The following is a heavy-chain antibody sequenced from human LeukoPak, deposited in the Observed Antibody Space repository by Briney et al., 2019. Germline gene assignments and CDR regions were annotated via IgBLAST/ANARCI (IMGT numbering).Heavy chain of an antibody. Sequence: PGRSPRLSCVASGFTFSSYGMHWVRQAPGKGLEWVAVIWYDGSNKYYADSVKGRFTISRDNSKNTLYLQMNSLRAEDTAVYYCAKGRDGDYYFDYWGQGTLVTVSS. CDR1: GFTFSSYG. D-gene: IGHD4-17*01. V-gene: IGHV3-33*06. CDR3: AKGRDGDYYFDY. J-gene: IGHJ4*02. CDR2: IWYDGSNK.